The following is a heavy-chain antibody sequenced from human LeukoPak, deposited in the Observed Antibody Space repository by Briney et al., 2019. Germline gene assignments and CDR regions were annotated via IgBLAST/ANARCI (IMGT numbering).Heavy chain of an antibody. J-gene: IGHJ4*02. Sequence: GGSLRLSCAASGFTFSSYVMSWVGQAPGKGLEWVSDISGSGGSTNYADSVKGRFTISRDNSKNTLYLQMNSLRAEDTAVYYCAKVSDAFFTLPTDYWGQGTLVTVSS. CDR3: AKVSDAFFTLPTDY. CDR2: ISGSGGST. V-gene: IGHV3-23*01. D-gene: IGHD3-16*01. CDR1: GFTFSSYV.